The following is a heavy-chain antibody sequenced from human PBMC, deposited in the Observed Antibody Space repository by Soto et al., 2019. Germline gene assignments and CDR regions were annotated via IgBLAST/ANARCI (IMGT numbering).Heavy chain of an antibody. D-gene: IGHD1-26*01. CDR2: TNPNSGNS. V-gene: IGHV1-8*01. Sequence: QVQLVQSGAEVKKPGASVKVSCKASGYTFTSYDINWVRQATGQGLEWMGWTNPNSGNSGYAQKFQGRVAMTRNTYISTAYMELSSLRSEDTAIYDCARLTSGRRRADYWGEGTLVTVSS. J-gene: IGHJ4*02. CDR3: ARLTSGRRRADY. CDR1: GYTFTSYD.